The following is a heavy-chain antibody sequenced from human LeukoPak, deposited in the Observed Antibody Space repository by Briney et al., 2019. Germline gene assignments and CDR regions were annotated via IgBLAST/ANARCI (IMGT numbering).Heavy chain of an antibody. CDR3: ARSSGYSSGWYIY. D-gene: IGHD6-19*01. J-gene: IGHJ4*02. V-gene: IGHV3-23*01. CDR2: ISGSGDST. Sequence: GGSLRLSCAVSGFTFSSHAMGWVRQAPGKGLEWVSRISGSGDSTYDADSVKGRFIISRDNSRNTLYLQMNSLRAEDTAVYYCARSSGYSSGWYIYWGQGTLVTVSS. CDR1: GFTFSSHA.